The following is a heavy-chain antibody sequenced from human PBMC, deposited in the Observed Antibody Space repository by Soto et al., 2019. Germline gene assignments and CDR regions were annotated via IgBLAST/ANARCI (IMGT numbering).Heavy chain of an antibody. V-gene: IGHV1-3*01. J-gene: IGHJ3*02. Sequence: ASVKVSCKAYGYTFTSYSMHWVRQSPGQRLEWMGWINAGNGNTKYSQKFQGRVTITRDTSASTAYMELISLRSEDTAVYYCATAIADDAFDIWGRGTMVTVSS. CDR1: GYTFTSYS. CDR3: ATAIADDAFDI. D-gene: IGHD2-2*01. CDR2: INAGNGNT.